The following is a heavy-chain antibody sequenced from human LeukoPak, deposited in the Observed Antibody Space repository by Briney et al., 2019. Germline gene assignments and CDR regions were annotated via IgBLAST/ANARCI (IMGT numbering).Heavy chain of an antibody. CDR2: INPSGGST. CDR3: ARSSAYYNEADI. CDR1: GYTFTNYY. J-gene: IGHJ3*02. V-gene: IGHV1-46*04. Sequence: ASVKLSCNTSGYTFTNYYMHWVRQAPGQGLEWMGIINPSGGSTTYAQKLQGRLTMTSDTSTSTVYMELSSLRSEDTAVYYCARSSAYYNEADIWGQGTMVTVSS. D-gene: IGHD3-9*01.